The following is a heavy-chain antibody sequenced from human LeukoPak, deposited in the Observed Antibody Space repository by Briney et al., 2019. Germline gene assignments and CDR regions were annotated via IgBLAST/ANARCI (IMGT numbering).Heavy chain of an antibody. D-gene: IGHD4-17*01. CDR2: INSDGHTT. CDR1: GFTFSNSW. CDR3: ASGYGDYVDY. J-gene: IGHJ4*02. Sequence: PGGSLRLSCAASGFTFSNSWMHWVRQAPGKGLVWVSRINSDGHTTSYADSVKGRFTVSRDNAKNTLYLQMSSLRAEDTAVYYCASGYGDYVDYWGQGTPVTVSS. V-gene: IGHV3-74*01.